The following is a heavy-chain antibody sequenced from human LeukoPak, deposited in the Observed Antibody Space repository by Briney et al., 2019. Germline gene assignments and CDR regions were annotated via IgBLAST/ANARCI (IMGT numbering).Heavy chain of an antibody. J-gene: IGHJ4*02. V-gene: IGHV4-59*08. CDR1: GGSIGSYY. CDR3: ASHWYSSTWYYFHY. Sequence: PSETLSLTCTVSGGSIGSYYWSWIRQPPGKGLEWIGYIHNSGSTNYSPSLKSRVTISVDTSKNQFSLKLTSVTAADTAVYYCASHWYSSTWYYFHYWGQGTLVTVSS. D-gene: IGHD6-13*01. CDR2: IHNSGST.